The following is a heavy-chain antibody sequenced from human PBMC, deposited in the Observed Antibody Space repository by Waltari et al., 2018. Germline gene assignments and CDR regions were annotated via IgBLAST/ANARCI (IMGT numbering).Heavy chain of an antibody. V-gene: IGHV1-69*14. Sequence: QVQLVQSGAEVKKPGSSVKVSCKASGGTFSSYAISWVRQAPGQGLEWMGRIIPILVTANYAQKVQGRVTITADKSTSTAYMELSSLRAEDTAVYYCARGQQGWPGDFDLWGRGTLVTVSS. CDR3: ARGQQGWPGDFDL. J-gene: IGHJ2*01. D-gene: IGHD6-13*01. CDR2: IIPILVTA. CDR1: GGTFSSYA.